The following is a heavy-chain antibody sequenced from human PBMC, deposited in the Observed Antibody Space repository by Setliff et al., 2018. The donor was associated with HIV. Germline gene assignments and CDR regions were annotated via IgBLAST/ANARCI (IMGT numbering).Heavy chain of an antibody. D-gene: IGHD2-8*02. Sequence: LSLTCTVSGGSISSYYWSWIRQPPGKGLEWIGYIYYSGSTNYNPSLESRVSISLDTSKNQFSLKLTSVTAADTAVYYCAREAAHCTGDTCQFTFDSWGQGTLVTVSS. CDR3: AREAAHCTGDTCQFTFDS. J-gene: IGHJ4*02. CDR1: GGSISSYY. V-gene: IGHV4-59*12. CDR2: IYYSGST.